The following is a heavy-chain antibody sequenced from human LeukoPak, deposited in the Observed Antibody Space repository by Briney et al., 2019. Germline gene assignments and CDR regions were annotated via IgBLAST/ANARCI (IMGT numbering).Heavy chain of an antibody. CDR3: ASRTRITFGGVIVDY. Sequence: ASVKVSCKASGYTFTSYGISWVRQAPGQGLEWMGWISAYNGNTNYAQKLQGRVTMTTDTSTSTAYMELRSLRSDDTAVYYCASRTRITFGGVIVDYWGQGTLVTVSS. V-gene: IGHV1-18*01. J-gene: IGHJ4*02. CDR1: GYTFTSYG. CDR2: ISAYNGNT. D-gene: IGHD3-16*02.